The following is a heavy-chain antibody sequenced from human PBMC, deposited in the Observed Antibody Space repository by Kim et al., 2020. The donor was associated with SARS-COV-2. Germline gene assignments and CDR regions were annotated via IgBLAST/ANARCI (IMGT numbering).Heavy chain of an antibody. J-gene: IGHJ6*02. Sequence: SETLSLTCTVSGGSISSSSYYWGWIRQPPGKGLEWIGSIYYSGSTYYNPSLKSRVTISVDTSKNQFSLKLSSVTAADTAVYYCARHRVVSSWYRIEKDYYYGMDVWGQGTTVTVSS. D-gene: IGHD6-13*01. CDR1: GGSISSSSYY. CDR3: ARHRVVSSWYRIEKDYYYGMDV. CDR2: IYYSGST. V-gene: IGHV4-39*01.